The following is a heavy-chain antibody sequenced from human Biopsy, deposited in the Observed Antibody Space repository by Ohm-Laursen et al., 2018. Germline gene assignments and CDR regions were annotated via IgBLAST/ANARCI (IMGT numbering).Heavy chain of an antibody. V-gene: IGHV1-69*13. D-gene: IGHD3-16*01. J-gene: IGHJ6*02. Sequence: VKISCNASGYTFGNYGVSWVRQAPGQGLEWMGGILPIFHTTSYAQKFQGRITITADEFPRTAYMELSSLRSEDTAVYYCARGVLGTPYHNYGLDVWGQGTTVTVSS. CDR2: ILPIFHTT. CDR1: GYTFGNYG. CDR3: ARGVLGTPYHNYGLDV.